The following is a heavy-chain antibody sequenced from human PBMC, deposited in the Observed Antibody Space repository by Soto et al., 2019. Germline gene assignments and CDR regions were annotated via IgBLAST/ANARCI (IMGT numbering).Heavy chain of an antibody. V-gene: IGHV1-69*19. Sequence: QVQLVQSGAEMKKPGSSVKVSCQSSGGTFNTYAMNWVRQAPGQGPEWMGDISPVFGAANYPPKFQGRVTTTADESTGTSYMQLSSLTSEDTALYFCAREVQVHTPAFVYWGQGTLVTVSS. CDR1: GGTFNTYA. D-gene: IGHD3-10*01. CDR3: AREVQVHTPAFVY. J-gene: IGHJ4*02. CDR2: ISPVFGAA.